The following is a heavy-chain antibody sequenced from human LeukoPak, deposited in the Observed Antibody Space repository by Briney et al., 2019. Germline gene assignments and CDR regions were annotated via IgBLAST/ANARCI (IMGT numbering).Heavy chain of an antibody. V-gene: IGHV3-30*04. CDR1: GFTFNSYS. J-gene: IGHJ5*02. CDR3: ATDMRGGSSSSPA. D-gene: IGHD6-6*01. Sequence: GRSLRLSCAASGFTFNSYSMHWVRQAPGKGLEWVTFISYDGSNKNYADSVKGRFTISRDNFKNTLYLQMNSLRVQDTAVYYCATDMRGGSSSSPAWGQGTLVTVSS. CDR2: ISYDGSNK.